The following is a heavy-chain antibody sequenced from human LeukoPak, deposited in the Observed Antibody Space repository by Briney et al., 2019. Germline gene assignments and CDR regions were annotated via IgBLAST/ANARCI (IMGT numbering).Heavy chain of an antibody. Sequence: ALVKVSCKASGYTFTGCFIHYVRQAPGQGLEWMGWIDPNSDNIRYSETFKDRVTMTRDTSTNTAYMELSWLRSDDTAVYYCARSAYNYGYVYFDHWGQGTLVIVSS. CDR3: ARSAYNYGYVYFDH. J-gene: IGHJ4*02. V-gene: IGHV1-2*02. D-gene: IGHD5-18*01. CDR1: GYTFTGCF. CDR2: IDPNSDNI.